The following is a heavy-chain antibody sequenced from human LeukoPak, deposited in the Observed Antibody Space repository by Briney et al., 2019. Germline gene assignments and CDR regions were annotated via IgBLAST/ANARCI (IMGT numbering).Heavy chain of an antibody. CDR2: IYYSGST. D-gene: IGHD3-16*02. V-gene: IGHV4-31*03. CDR1: GGSISSRSWY. Sequence: SQTLSLTCTVSGGSISSRSWYWSWIRQHPGKGLEWIGYIYYSGSTYYNPSLKSRVTISVDTSKNQFSLKLSSVTAADTAVYYCARLATHRTQTPDYWGQGTLVTVSS. J-gene: IGHJ4*02. CDR3: ARLATHRTQTPDY.